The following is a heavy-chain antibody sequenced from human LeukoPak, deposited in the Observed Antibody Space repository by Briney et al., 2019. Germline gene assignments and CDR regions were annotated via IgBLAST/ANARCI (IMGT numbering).Heavy chain of an antibody. V-gene: IGHV4-4*07. D-gene: IGHD6-13*01. CDR3: ARDAYSSSWYNFYAFDI. J-gene: IGHJ3*02. CDR2: INTSGST. Sequence: SETLSLTCAVSGGSINSYYWSWIRQPAGKGLEWIGRINTSGSTNYNPSLKSRVTMSVDTSKNQFSLKLSSVTAADTAVYYCARDAYSSSWYNFYAFDIWGQGTMVTVSS. CDR1: GGSINSYY.